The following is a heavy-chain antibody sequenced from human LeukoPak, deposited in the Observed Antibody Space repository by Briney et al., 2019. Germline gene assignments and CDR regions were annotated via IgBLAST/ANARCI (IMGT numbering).Heavy chain of an antibody. CDR3: ATSPGTIFGVGTDDY. D-gene: IGHD3-3*01. CDR2: ISAYNGNT. Sequence: ASVKVSCKASGYTFTSYGISWVRQAPGQGLEWMGWISAYNGNTNYAQKLQGRVTMTTDTSTSTAYMELSSLRSEDTAVYYCATSPGTIFGVGTDDYWGQGTLVTVSS. CDR1: GYTFTSYG. V-gene: IGHV1-18*01. J-gene: IGHJ4*02.